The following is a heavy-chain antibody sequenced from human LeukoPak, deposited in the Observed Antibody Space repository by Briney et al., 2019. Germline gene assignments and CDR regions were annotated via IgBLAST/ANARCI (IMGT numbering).Heavy chain of an antibody. CDR1: GFIFGEYA. CDR3: AKDIGGGDTATFDY. Sequence: GRSLRLSCAASGFIFGEYAMHWVRQAPGKGLEWVSGISWNSGNIGYADSVKGRFTIARDNAKNSLYLQMNSLRAEDTALYYCAKDIGGGDTATFDYWGQGTLVTVSS. V-gene: IGHV3-9*01. D-gene: IGHD5-18*01. J-gene: IGHJ4*02. CDR2: ISWNSGNI.